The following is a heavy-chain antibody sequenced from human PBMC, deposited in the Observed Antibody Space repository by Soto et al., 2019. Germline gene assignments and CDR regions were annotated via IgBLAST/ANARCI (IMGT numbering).Heavy chain of an antibody. Sequence: VASVKVSCKASGYTFTSYGISWVRQAPGQGLEWMGWISAYNGNTNYAQKLQGRVTMTTDTSTSTAYMELRSLRSDDTAVYYCARDRIAAARSASYGMDVWGQGTTVTVSS. CDR3: ARDRIAAARSASYGMDV. CDR1: GYTFTSYG. V-gene: IGHV1-18*01. J-gene: IGHJ6*02. CDR2: ISAYNGNT. D-gene: IGHD6-13*01.